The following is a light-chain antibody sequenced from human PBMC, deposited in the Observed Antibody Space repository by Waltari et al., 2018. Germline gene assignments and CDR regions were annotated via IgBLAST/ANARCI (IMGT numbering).Light chain of an antibody. Sequence: DIVMTQSPDSLTVSLGERATINCKSSQTILYSSSNKNYLAWYQQKPRQPPKRIIYWASTRESGVPDRFSGTGSGTDFTLTISRLQAEDVAVYYCQQYFKTPLTFGGGTKVEIK. CDR3: QQYFKTPLT. V-gene: IGKV4-1*01. CDR1: QTILYSSSNKNY. J-gene: IGKJ4*01. CDR2: WAS.